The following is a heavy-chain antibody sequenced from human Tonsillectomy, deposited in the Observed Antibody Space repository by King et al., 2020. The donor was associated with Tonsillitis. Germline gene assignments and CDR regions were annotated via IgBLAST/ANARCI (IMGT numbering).Heavy chain of an antibody. Sequence: VQLVESGGGLVQPGGSLRLSCAASGFTFSKYWMSWVRQAPGKGLEWVANIKEDGSEKYSVDSVKGRFTISRDNAKNSLYLQMNSLRAEDTAGYYCARDTYAGDYYYYGMDVWGQGTTVTVSS. J-gene: IGHJ6*02. CDR1: GFTFSKYW. V-gene: IGHV3-7*01. D-gene: IGHD3-16*01. CDR2: IKEDGSEK. CDR3: ARDTYAGDYYYYGMDV.